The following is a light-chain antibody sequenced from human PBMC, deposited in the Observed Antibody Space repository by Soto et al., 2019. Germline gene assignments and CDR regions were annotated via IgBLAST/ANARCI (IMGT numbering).Light chain of an antibody. Sequence: QSTSTLSASVGDRLPITGRASQSVNSNYLAWYQQNPGQDNRIIIYGIYKRATDIPDRFSGSGSGTEFTLTIRSMQPEEFATYYCQKHGQWHITGGKWKRLAI. CDR1: QSVNSNY. J-gene: IGKJ5*01. CDR3: QKHGQWHIT. V-gene: IGKV3D-20*02. CDR2: GIY.